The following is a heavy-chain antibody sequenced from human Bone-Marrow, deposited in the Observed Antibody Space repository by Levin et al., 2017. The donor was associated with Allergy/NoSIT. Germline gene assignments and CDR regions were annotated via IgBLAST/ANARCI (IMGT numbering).Heavy chain of an antibody. CDR3: ARTPGVVAGEFDL. J-gene: IGHJ4*02. Sequence: PGGSLRLSCVASGFTVSNYGMVWVRQAPGKGLEWVAVNWYGENTKYYADSVKGRFTISRDTAKSTVYLQIDSLRGEDTGVYFCARTPGVVAGEFDLWGQGTLVTVSS. CDR2: NWYGENTK. V-gene: IGHV3-33*01. CDR1: GFTVSNYG. D-gene: IGHD6-19*01.